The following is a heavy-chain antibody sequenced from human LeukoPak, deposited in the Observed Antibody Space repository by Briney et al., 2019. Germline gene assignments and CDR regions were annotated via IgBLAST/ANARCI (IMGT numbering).Heavy chain of an antibody. CDR3: ARDPSYCSSTSCFRLYYYYMDV. Sequence: GGSLRLSCAASGFMFNGYSLTWVRQAPGKGLEWISYISAGSDYIYYTDSVKGRFTISRDNSKNTLYLQLNSLRAEDTAVYYCARDPSYCSSTSCFRLYYYYMDVWGKGTTVTVSS. V-gene: IGHV3-21*05. CDR2: ISAGSDYI. D-gene: IGHD2-2*01. J-gene: IGHJ6*03. CDR1: GFMFNGYS.